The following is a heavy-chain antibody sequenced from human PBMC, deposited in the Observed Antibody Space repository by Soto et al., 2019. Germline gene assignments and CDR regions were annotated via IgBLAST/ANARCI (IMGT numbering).Heavy chain of an antibody. CDR2: IYYSGSI. J-gene: IGHJ5*02. V-gene: IGHV4-39*01. CDR3: ARHRINRGSWYWVDP. D-gene: IGHD6-13*01. Sequence: SETLSLTCTVSGGSISSSDHYWAWIRQPPGKGLEWLATIYYSGSIYYSPSLKSRATISVDTSKNRISLNLTSVTAADTALYYCARHRINRGSWYWVDPWGQGTLVTV. CDR1: GGSISSSDHY.